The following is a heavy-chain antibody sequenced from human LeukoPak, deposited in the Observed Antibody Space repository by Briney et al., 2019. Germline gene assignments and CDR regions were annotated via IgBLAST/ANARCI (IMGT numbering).Heavy chain of an antibody. Sequence: GGSLRLSCAASGFTFRTYRMHWVRQAPGKGLVWVSRIDAEGTTTTYADSVKGRFTISRDNAKNTLYLQMNSLRAEDTAVYYCARRYHYDSSGYQFDYWGQGTLVTVSS. CDR1: GFTFRTYR. CDR3: ARRYHYDSSGYQFDY. CDR2: IDAEGTTT. D-gene: IGHD3-22*01. V-gene: IGHV3-74*01. J-gene: IGHJ4*02.